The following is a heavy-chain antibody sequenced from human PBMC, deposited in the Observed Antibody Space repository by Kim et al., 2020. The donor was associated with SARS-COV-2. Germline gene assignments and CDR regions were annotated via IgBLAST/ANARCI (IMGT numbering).Heavy chain of an antibody. CDR3: ASSRMVVTASLYYYYGMDV. CDR1: GGSISSSNW. Sequence: SETLSLTCAVSGGSISSSNWWSWVRQPPGKGLEWIGEIYHSGSTNYNPSLKSRVTISVDKSKNQFSLKLSSVTAADTAVYYCASSRMVVTASLYYYYGMDVWGQGTTVTVSS. D-gene: IGHD2-21*02. J-gene: IGHJ6*02. CDR2: IYHSGST. V-gene: IGHV4-4*02.